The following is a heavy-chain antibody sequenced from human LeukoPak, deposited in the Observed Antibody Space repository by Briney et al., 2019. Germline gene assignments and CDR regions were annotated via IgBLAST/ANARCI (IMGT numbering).Heavy chain of an antibody. D-gene: IGHD1-26*01. CDR3: ASLSGSYAFF. V-gene: IGHV3-11*06. J-gene: IGHJ4*02. CDR2: ISSSSSYI. CDR1: GFTFSDYY. Sequence: TGGSLRLSCAASGFTFSDYYMSWIRQAPGKGLEWVSSISSSSSYIYYADSVKGRFTISRDNAKNSLYLQMNSLRAEDTAVYYCASLSGSYAFFWGQGTLVTVSS.